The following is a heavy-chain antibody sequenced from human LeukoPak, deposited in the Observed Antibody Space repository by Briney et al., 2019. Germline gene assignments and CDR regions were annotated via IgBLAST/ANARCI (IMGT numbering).Heavy chain of an antibody. D-gene: IGHD2-15*01. CDR2: IIPIFGTA. CDR1: GGTFSSYA. CDR3: ARDGEGMVAASAY. Sequence: APVKVSCKASGGTFSSYAISWVRQAPGQGLEWMGGIIPIFGTANYAQKFQGRVTITADESTSTAYMELSSLRSEDTAVYYCARDGEGMVAASAYWGQGTLVTVSS. V-gene: IGHV1-69*13. J-gene: IGHJ4*02.